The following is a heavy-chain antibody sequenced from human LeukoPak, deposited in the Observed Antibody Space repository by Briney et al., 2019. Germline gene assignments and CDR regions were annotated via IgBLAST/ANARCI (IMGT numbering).Heavy chain of an antibody. D-gene: IGHD2-21*02. J-gene: IGHJ3*02. V-gene: IGHV3-21*01. CDR2: ISSSSSYI. Sequence: PGGSLRLSCAASGFTFSSYSMNWVRQVPGKGLEWVSSISSSSSYIYYADSVKGRFTISRDNAKNSLYLQMNSLRAEDTAVYYCARVLTYCGGDCYPPDAFDIWGQGTMVTVSS. CDR1: GFTFSSYS. CDR3: ARVLTYCGGDCYPPDAFDI.